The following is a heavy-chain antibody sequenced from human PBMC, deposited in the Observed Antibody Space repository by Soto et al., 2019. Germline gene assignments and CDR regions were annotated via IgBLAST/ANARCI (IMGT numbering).Heavy chain of an antibody. D-gene: IGHD3-9*01. CDR3: ARWNYDILTGYYPIDY. CDR2: IYYSEST. Sequence: SETLSLTCTVSGGSVSSGSYYWSWIRQPPGKGLEWIGYIYYSESTNYNPSLKSRVTISVDTSKNQFSLKLSSVTAADTAVYYCARWNYDILTGYYPIDYWGQGTLVTVS. CDR1: GGSVSSGSYY. V-gene: IGHV4-61*01. J-gene: IGHJ4*02.